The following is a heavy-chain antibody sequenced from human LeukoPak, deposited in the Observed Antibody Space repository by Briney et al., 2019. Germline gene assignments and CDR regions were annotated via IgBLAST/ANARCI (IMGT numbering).Heavy chain of an antibody. CDR2: ISSSGSTI. CDR3: ARAGSYGDYYYYYMDV. D-gene: IGHD4-17*01. Sequence: GGSLRLSCAASGFTFSDYYMSWIRQAPGKGLEWVSYISSSGSTIHYADSVKGRFTISRDNAKNSLYLQMNSLRAEDTAVYYCARAGSYGDYYYYYMDVWGKGTTVTISS. CDR1: GFTFSDYY. J-gene: IGHJ6*03. V-gene: IGHV3-11*04.